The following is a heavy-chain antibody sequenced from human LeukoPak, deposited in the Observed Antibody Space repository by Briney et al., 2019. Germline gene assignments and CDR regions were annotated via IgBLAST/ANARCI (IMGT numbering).Heavy chain of an antibody. CDR3: AKGGSYGPLRYYYMDV. V-gene: IGHV3-30*02. J-gene: IGHJ6*03. CDR2: IRYDGSNK. CDR1: GFTFSSYG. D-gene: IGHD1-26*01. Sequence: PGGSLRLSCAASGFTFSSYGMHWVRQAPGKGLEWVAFIRYDGSNKYYADSVKGRFTISRDNSKNTLYLQMNSLRAEDTAVYYCAKGGSYGPLRYYYMDVWGKGTTVTVSS.